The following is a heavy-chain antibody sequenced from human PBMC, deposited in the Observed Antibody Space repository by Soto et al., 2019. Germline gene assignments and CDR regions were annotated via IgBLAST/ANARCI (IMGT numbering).Heavy chain of an antibody. J-gene: IGHJ4*02. CDR1: GFTFSSYA. Sequence: GGSLRLSCAASGFTFSSYAMTWVRQAPGKGLEWVSAISGSATSTNYADSVKGRFTISRDNSKNTLYLQMNTLRADDTAVYYCDLGVYWGQGILVTVSS. CDR3: DLGVY. V-gene: IGHV3-23*01. CDR2: ISGSATST.